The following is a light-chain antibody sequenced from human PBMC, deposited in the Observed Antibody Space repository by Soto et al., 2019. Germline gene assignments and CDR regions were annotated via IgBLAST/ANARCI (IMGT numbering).Light chain of an antibody. CDR2: GAS. CDR1: QSISNH. J-gene: IGKJ2*01. CDR3: QQYNNWPPRT. Sequence: EIVMTQSPVTLSVSPGERATLSCRASQSISNHLAWYQQKPGQAPRLLIYGASTRATGIPARFSGSASGTEFTLTISSLQSEDFAVYYCQQYNNWPPRTFGQGTKLEIK. V-gene: IGKV3-15*01.